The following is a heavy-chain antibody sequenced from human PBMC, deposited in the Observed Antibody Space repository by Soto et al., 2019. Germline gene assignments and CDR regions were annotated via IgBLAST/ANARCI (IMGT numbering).Heavy chain of an antibody. J-gene: IGHJ4*02. CDR3: AKTLWFGEGFDD. D-gene: IGHD3-10*01. V-gene: IGHV4-31*03. CDR2: IYYSGST. CDR1: GGSISSGGYY. Sequence: SETLSLTCTVSGGSISSGGYYWSWIRQHPGKDLEWIGYIYYSGSTYYNPSLKSRVTISVDTSKNQFSLKLSSVTAADTAVYYCAKTLWFGEGFDDWGQGTRVTVSS.